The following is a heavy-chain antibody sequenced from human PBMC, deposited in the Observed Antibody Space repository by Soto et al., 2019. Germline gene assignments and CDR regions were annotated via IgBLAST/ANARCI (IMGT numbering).Heavy chain of an antibody. CDR3: VRQRGNYFDF. J-gene: IGHJ4*02. CDR1: GDSINSRY. CDR2: IDYVGST. D-gene: IGHD3-10*01. V-gene: IGHV4-59*11. Sequence: SATLSLTCSVSGDSINSRYWSWIRQPPGKGLEWIGYIDYVGSTNYAPSLQSRVTMSVDTSKNQVSLKLRYVTAADTAVYYCVRQRGNYFDFWGQGTLVTVSS.